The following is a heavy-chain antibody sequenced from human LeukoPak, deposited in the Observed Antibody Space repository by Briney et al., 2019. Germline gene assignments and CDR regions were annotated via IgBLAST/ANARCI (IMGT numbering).Heavy chain of an antibody. J-gene: IGHJ4*02. CDR1: GGSISSYY. V-gene: IGHV4-59*08. Sequence: PSETLSPTCTVSGGSISSYYWSWIRQPPGKGLEWIGYIYYSGSTNYNPSLKSRVTISVDTSRNQFSLKLSSVTAADTAVYYCARGRDGYTDWGQGTLVTVSS. CDR2: IYYSGST. CDR3: ARGRDGYTD. D-gene: IGHD5-12*01.